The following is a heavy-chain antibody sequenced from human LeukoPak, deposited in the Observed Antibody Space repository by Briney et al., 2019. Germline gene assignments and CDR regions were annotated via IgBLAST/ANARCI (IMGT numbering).Heavy chain of an antibody. CDR2: IYPGDSDT. J-gene: IGHJ3*02. V-gene: IGHV5-51*01. Sequence: GESLKISCKGSGYSFTSYWIAWVRQMPGKGLEWMGIIYPGDSDTRYSPSFQGQVTISADKSISTAYLQCSSLKASDTAMYYCARGSSGSFRAFDIWGQGAMVTVSS. CDR3: ARGSSGSFRAFDI. D-gene: IGHD2-15*01. CDR1: GYSFTSYW.